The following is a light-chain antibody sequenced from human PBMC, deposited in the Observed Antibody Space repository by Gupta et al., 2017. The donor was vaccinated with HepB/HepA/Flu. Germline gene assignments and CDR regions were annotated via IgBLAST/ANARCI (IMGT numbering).Light chain of an antibody. CDR3: LQGTHWPPTT. V-gene: IGKV2-30*01. Sequence: DVVMTQSPLSLSVTLGQPASISCWSSESLVYSDGVTYLNWFHQRPGQSPRRLLYEFSIRDSGVPDRFSGSGSGTDFTLKISRVEAADVGIYYCLQGTHWPPTTFGQGTRLEIK. J-gene: IGKJ5*01. CDR2: EFS. CDR1: ESLVYSDGVTY.